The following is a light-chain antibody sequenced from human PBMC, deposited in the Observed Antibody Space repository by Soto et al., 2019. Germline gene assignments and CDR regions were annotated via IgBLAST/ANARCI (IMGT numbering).Light chain of an antibody. CDR2: KAS. Sequence: DIQMTQSPSTLSGSVGDRVTITCRASQTISSWLAWYQQKPGKAPKLLIYKASTLKSGVPSRFSGRGSGTEFTLTISSLQPDDFATYYCQHYNSYAEEFGQGTKV. CDR3: QHYNSYAEE. J-gene: IGKJ1*01. CDR1: QTISSW. V-gene: IGKV1-5*03.